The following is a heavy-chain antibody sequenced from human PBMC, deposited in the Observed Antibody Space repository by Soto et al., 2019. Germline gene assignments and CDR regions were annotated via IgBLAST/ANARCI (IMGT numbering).Heavy chain of an antibody. J-gene: IGHJ4*02. CDR2: IYYSGST. CDR1: GSSISSYY. CDR3: AREGGNSGTYYGFDY. V-gene: IGHV4-59*01. Sequence: SETLSLTCTVSGSSISSYYWSWIRQPPGKGLEWIGYIYYSGSTNYNPSPKSRVTISVDTSKNQFSLKLRSVTAADTAVYYCAREGGNSGTYYGFDYWGQGTLVTVS. D-gene: IGHD1-26*01.